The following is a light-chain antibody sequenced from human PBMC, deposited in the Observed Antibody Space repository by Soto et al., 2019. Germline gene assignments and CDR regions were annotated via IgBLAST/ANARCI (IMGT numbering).Light chain of an antibody. CDR3: HQYNSY. J-gene: IGKJ2*01. V-gene: IGKV1-5*01. CDR1: ESIATW. Sequence: DVHMTQSPSSLSASVGDRVTITCRASESIATWLAWYQQKPGQAPKLLIYDASRLESGVPSRFSGGGSGTEFTLTISGLQPEYFANYYCHQYNSYFGPGTKLEI. CDR2: DAS.